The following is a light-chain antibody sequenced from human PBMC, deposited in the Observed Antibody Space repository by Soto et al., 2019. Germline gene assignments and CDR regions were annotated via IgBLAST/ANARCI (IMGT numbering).Light chain of an antibody. Sequence: QSALTQPASVSGSPGQSITISCTGTSSDVGGYNYVSWYQHHPGKAPKLMIYDVSNRPSGVSNRFPGSKSGNTASLTISGLQAEDEADYYCSSYTSSSTLLYVFGTGTKVTVL. CDR2: DVS. CDR1: SSDVGGYNY. J-gene: IGLJ1*01. V-gene: IGLV2-14*03. CDR3: SSYTSSSTLLYV.